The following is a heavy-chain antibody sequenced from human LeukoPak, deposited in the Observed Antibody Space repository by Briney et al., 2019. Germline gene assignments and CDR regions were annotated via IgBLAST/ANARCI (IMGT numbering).Heavy chain of an antibody. V-gene: IGHV1-3*01. CDR1: GYTVTSYA. CDR3: ARPYCSSTSCWYYFDY. Sequence: VASVKVSCKASGYTVTSYAMHWVRQAPGQRLEWMGWINAGNGNTKYSQKFQGRVTITRDTSASTAYMELSSLRSEDTAVYYCARPYCSSTSCWYYFDYWGQGTLVTVSS. CDR2: INAGNGNT. D-gene: IGHD2-2*01. J-gene: IGHJ4*02.